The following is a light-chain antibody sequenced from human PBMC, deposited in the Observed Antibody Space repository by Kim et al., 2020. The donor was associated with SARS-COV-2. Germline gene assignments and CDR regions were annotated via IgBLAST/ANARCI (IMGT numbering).Light chain of an antibody. Sequence: QSVLTQPASVSGSPGQSITISCTGTSSDVGGYNYVSWYQQHPGKAPKLMIYDVSNRPSGVSYRFSGSKSGNTASLTISGLQAEDEADYYCCSYAGSSTFEVFGGGTQLTVL. CDR2: DVS. V-gene: IGLV2-14*03. J-gene: IGLJ3*02. CDR3: CSYAGSSTFEV. CDR1: SSDVGGYNY.